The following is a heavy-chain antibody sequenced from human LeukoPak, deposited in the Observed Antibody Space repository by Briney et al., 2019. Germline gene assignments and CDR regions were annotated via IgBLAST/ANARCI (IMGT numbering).Heavy chain of an antibody. V-gene: IGHV4-34*01. CDR2: INHSGST. CDR1: GGSFSGYY. Sequence: PSETLSLTCAVYGGSFSGYYWSWIRQPPGKGLEWIGEINHSGSTNYNPSLKSRVTISVDTSKNQFSLKLSSVIAADTAVYYCARGSFMITFGGVPHRWFDPWGQGTLVTVSS. J-gene: IGHJ5*02. D-gene: IGHD3-16*01. CDR3: ARGSFMITFGGVPHRWFDP.